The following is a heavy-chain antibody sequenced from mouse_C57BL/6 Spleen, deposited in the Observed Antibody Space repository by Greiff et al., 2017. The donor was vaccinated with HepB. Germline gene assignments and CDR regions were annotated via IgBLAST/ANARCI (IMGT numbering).Heavy chain of an antibody. J-gene: IGHJ4*01. CDR2: ISNLAYSS. CDR3: ARHRGRDYAMDY. Sequence: EVQLQQSGGGLVQPGGSLKLSCAASGFTFSDYGMAWVRQAPRKGPEWVAFISNLAYSSYYADTVTGLFTISRENAKNTLYLEMSSLRSEDTAMYYCARHRGRDYAMDYWGQGTSVTVSS. CDR1: GFTFSDYG. V-gene: IGHV5-15*01.